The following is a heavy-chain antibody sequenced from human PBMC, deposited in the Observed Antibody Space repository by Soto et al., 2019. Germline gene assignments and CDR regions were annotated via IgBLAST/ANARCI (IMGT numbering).Heavy chain of an antibody. J-gene: IGHJ4*02. CDR1: GFTLTRNY. CDR2: IHTGGKT. V-gene: IGHV3-53*02. D-gene: IGHD3-10*01. Sequence: QLVESGGGLIQPGGSLRLSCAASGFTLTRNYMTWVRLTPGKGLECVSTIHTGGKTYYTDSVKGRFTVSRDESKNTLHLQMNTLRVEDTAVYYCATGGSKRVRGAIVEVFHLEFWGRGTVVTVSS. CDR3: ATGGSKRVRGAIVEVFHLEF.